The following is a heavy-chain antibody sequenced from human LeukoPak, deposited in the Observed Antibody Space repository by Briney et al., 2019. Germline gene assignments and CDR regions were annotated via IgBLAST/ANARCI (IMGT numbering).Heavy chain of an antibody. V-gene: IGHV4-59*01. Sequence: PSETLSLTCVVSGVSLHRSFWTWVRQPPRKGLEWIGRIYSSGTTDYSPSLKSRLTISIDTSKNQFSLRLASMTAADTAVYFCGRRPAVDGPIDNWGKGILVAVSS. J-gene: IGHJ4*02. CDR2: IYSSGTT. D-gene: IGHD3/OR15-3a*01. CDR1: GVSLHRSF. CDR3: GRRPAVDGPIDN.